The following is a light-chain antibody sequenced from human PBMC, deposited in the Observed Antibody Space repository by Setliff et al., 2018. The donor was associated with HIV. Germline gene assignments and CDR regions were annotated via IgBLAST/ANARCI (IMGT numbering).Light chain of an antibody. V-gene: IGLV2-14*03. Sequence: QSALTQPASVSGSPGQSITISCSGTSSDVGSYNFVSWYQQHPGKAPQLIIYDVSQRPSGVSSRFSGSKSGNTASLTISGLQAEDQADYYCCSYTTSSTVVFGGGTKVTVL. CDR3: CSYTTSSTVV. CDR2: DVS. J-gene: IGLJ2*01. CDR1: SSDVGSYNF.